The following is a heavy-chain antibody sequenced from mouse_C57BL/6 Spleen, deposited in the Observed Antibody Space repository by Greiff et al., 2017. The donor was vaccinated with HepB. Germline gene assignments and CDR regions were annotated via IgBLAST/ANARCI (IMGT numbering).Heavy chain of an antibody. J-gene: IGHJ1*03. Sequence: VQLQQSGPELVKPGASVKISCKASGYAFSSSWMNWVKQRPGKGLEWIGRIYPGDGDTNYNGKFKGKATLTADKSSSTAYMQLSSLTSEDSAVYFCARSLHYYGSSYDWYFDVWGTGTTVTVSS. V-gene: IGHV1-82*01. CDR2: IYPGDGDT. D-gene: IGHD1-1*01. CDR1: GYAFSSSW. CDR3: ARSLHYYGSSYDWYFDV.